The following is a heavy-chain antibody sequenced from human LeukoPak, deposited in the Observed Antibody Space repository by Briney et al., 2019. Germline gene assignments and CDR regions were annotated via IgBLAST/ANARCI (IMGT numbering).Heavy chain of an antibody. Sequence: GGSLRLSCAASGFTVSGSYMSWVRQAPGNGLEWVSIIYSGGRTYYADSVKGRFTTSRDNSKNTLYLQMNNLRPEDTAVYYCTKGQLWASGRAFDIWGQGTMVTVSS. CDR2: IYSGGRT. CDR1: GFTVSGSY. V-gene: IGHV3-53*05. D-gene: IGHD3-16*01. J-gene: IGHJ3*02. CDR3: TKGQLWASGRAFDI.